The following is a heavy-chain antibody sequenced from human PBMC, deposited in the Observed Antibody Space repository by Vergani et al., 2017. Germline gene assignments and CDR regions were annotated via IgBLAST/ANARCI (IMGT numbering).Heavy chain of an antibody. J-gene: IGHJ6*03. V-gene: IGHV3-49*04. CDR1: GFTFSSYS. CDR2: IRSKAYGGTT. Sequence: EVQLVESGGGLVQPGGSLRLSCAASGFTFSSYSMNWVRQAPGKGLEWVGFIRSKAYGGTTEYAASVKGRFTISRDDSKSIAYLQMNSLKTEDTAVYYCTKTNYYDSSGYYSTHYYYYMDVWGKGTTVTVSS. CDR3: TKTNYYDSSGYYSTHYYYYMDV. D-gene: IGHD3-22*01.